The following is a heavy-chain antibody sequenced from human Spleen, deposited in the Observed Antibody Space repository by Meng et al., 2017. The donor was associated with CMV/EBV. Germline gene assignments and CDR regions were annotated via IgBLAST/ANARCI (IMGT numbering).Heavy chain of an antibody. CDR2: ISASGSRI. Sequence: GLISTDYYMSWIRQAPGKGLEWISFISASGSRILYAESVKGRFTISKEDAKNALYLQMNSLRDEDTAVYYCARGMGISHYYYYTFDVWGQGTLVTVSS. J-gene: IGHJ6*02. V-gene: IGHV3-11*01. D-gene: IGHD7-27*01. CDR3: ARGMGISHYYYYTFDV. CDR1: GLISTDYY.